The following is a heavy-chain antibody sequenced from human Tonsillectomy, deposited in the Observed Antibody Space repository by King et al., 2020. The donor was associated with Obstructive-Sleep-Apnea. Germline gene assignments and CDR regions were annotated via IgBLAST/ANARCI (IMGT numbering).Heavy chain of an antibody. J-gene: IGHJ6*02. CDR3: ARDQYQLRTGAVPYYSGMDV. CDR2: IGTAGDT. Sequence: VQLVESGGGLVQPGGSLRLSCAASGFTFSSYDMHWVRQATGKGLEWVSAIGTAGDTYYPGSVKGRFTISRENAKNSLYLQMNSLRAGATAVYYCARDQYQLRTGAVPYYSGMDVWGQGTTVTVSS. V-gene: IGHV3-13*01. D-gene: IGHD2-2*01. CDR1: GFTFSSYD.